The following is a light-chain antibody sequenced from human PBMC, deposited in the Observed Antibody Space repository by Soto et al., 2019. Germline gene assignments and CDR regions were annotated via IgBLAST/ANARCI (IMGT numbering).Light chain of an antibody. CDR1: SSDIGGYNY. CDR3: SSYISSSTPVV. CDR2: EVS. Sequence: QSALTQPPSASGSPGQSVAISCTGTSSDIGGYNYVSWYQQHPGKAPKLMIFEVSQRPSGVPDRFSGSKSGNTASLTVSGLQAEDEADYYCSSYISSSTPVVFGGGTKLTVL. V-gene: IGLV2-8*01. J-gene: IGLJ2*01.